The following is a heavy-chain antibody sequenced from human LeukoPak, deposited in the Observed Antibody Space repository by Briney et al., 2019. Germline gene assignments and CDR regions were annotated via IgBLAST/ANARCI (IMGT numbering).Heavy chain of an antibody. D-gene: IGHD5-18*01. CDR2: FDPEDGET. V-gene: IGHV1-24*01. Sequence: ASVKVSCKVSGYTLTELSMHWVRQAPGKGLEWMGGFDPEDGETIYAQKFQGRVTMTEDTSTGTAYMELSSLRSEDTAVYYCATWGFSSPPLAEFDYWGQGTLVTVSS. CDR3: ATWGFSSPPLAEFDY. CDR1: GYTLTELS. J-gene: IGHJ4*02.